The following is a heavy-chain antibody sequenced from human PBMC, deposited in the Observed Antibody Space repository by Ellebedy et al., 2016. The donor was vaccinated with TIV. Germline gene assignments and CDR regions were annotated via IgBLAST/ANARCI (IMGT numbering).Heavy chain of an antibody. CDR1: GYTFTGYY. CDR3: ATGSFSSGWYNLDY. CDR2: INHNSGDT. J-gene: IGHJ4*02. Sequence: ASVKVSCKASGYTFTGYYMNWVRQAPGQGLEWMGWINHNSGDTNYAQNFQGRVTMTGDTSISTAYMELSRLRSDDTAVYYCATGSFSSGWYNLDYWGQGTLVTVSS. V-gene: IGHV1-2*02. D-gene: IGHD6-19*01.